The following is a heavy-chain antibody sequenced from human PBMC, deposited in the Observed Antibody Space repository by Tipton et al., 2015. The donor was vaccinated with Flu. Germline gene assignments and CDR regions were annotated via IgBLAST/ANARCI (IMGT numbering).Heavy chain of an antibody. CDR3: ASGRGGDYGEKHSNAPFGI. Sequence: TLSLTCAVYGGSFSGYYWSWIRQPPGKGLEWIGEINHSGSTNYNPSLKSRVTISVDTSKNQFSLKLSSVTAADTAVYYCASGRGGDYGEKHSNAPFGIWGQGTMVTVSS. V-gene: IGHV4-34*01. D-gene: IGHD4-17*01. J-gene: IGHJ3*02. CDR1: GGSFSGYY. CDR2: INHSGST.